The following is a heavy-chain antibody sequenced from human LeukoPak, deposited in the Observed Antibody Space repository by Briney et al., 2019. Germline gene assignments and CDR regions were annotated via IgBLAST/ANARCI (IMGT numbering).Heavy chain of an antibody. CDR2: ISGSGGST. V-gene: IGHV3-23*01. J-gene: IGHJ6*02. CDR3: AREEAGTSYYYGMDV. CDR1: GFTFSSYA. D-gene: IGHD6-19*01. Sequence: GGSLRLSCAASGFTFSSYAMSWVRQAPGKGLEWVSAISGSGGSTYYADSVKGRFTISRDNSKNTLYLQTNSLRAEDTAVYYCAREEAGTSYYYGMDVWGQGTTVTVSS.